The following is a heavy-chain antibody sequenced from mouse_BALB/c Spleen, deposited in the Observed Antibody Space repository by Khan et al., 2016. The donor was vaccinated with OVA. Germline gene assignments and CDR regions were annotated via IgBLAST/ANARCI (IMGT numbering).Heavy chain of an antibody. D-gene: IGHD2-4*01. J-gene: IGHJ3*01. V-gene: IGHV5-6-4*01. CDR1: GFTFSSYT. CDR2: ISSGGSYT. CDR3: TRDGTLRRFAY. Sequence: EVELVESGGGLVKPGGSLKLSCAASGFTFSSYTMSWVRQTPEKRLEWVATISSGGSYTYYPDSVKGRFTISRDNAKNTLYLQMSRLKSEDTAMYYCTRDGTLRRFAYWGQGTLVTVSA.